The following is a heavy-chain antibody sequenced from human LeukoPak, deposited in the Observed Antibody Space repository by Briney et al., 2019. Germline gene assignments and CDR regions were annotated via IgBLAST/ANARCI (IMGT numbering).Heavy chain of an antibody. Sequence: GGSLRLSCGASGFTFSSYAMSWVRQAPGKGLEWVSAISSSGGSTYYADSVKGRFSISRDNSKNTLYVQMNSLRAEDTAVYYCARRGVAATNAFDIWGQGTMVTVSS. V-gene: IGHV3-23*01. CDR2: ISSSGGST. CDR3: ARRGVAATNAFDI. J-gene: IGHJ3*02. D-gene: IGHD2-15*01. CDR1: GFTFSSYA.